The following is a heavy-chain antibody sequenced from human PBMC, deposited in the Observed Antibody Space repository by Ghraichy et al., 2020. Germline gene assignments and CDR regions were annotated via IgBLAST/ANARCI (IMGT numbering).Heavy chain of an antibody. CDR1: GGSFSGYY. J-gene: IGHJ3*02. Sequence: SETLSLTCAVYGGSFSGYYWSWIRQPPGKGLEWIGEINHSGSTNYNPSLKSRVTISVDTSKNQFSLKLSSVTAADTAVYYCARSLVGATAFDIWGQGTMVTVSS. D-gene: IGHD1-26*01. V-gene: IGHV4-34*01. CDR3: ARSLVGATAFDI. CDR2: INHSGST.